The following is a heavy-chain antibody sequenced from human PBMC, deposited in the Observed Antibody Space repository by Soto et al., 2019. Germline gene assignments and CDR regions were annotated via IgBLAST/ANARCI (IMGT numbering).Heavy chain of an antibody. CDR2: IDPGSTTI. J-gene: IGHJ4*02. CDR1: GLTFSSYS. D-gene: IGHD2-2*01. V-gene: IGHV3-48*01. Sequence: VELVESGGGLVQPGGSLRLSCAASGLTFSSYSMNWVRQAPGKGLEWVSYIDPGSTTIYYADSVKGRFSISRDNAKDSLYLQMNSLRAEDTAVYYCATRGEYCGSTSCYYFDYWGQGTLVTVSS. CDR3: ATRGEYCGSTSCYYFDY.